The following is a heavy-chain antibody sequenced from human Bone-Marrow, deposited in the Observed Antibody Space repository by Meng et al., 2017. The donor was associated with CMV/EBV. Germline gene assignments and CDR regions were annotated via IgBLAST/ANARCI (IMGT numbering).Heavy chain of an antibody. J-gene: IGHJ4*02. CDR2: ISYDGSNK. D-gene: IGHD3-22*01. CDR3: ARGYDYDNRGYYRTLDY. Sequence: LSLTCAASEFTISWYAMHWVRQAPGKGLEWVAVISYDGSNKYYADFVKCRFTISRDNSKNTLELQMNRLRAEDTAVYYCARGYDYDNRGYYRTLDYWGQGTLVTGSS. CDR1: EFTISWYA. V-gene: IGHV3-30*04.